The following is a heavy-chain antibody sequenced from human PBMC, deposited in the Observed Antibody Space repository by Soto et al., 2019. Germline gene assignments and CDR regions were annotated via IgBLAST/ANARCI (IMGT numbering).Heavy chain of an antibody. CDR1: GYSLTAYW. CDR3: TRRASSSFYHFDF. Sequence: HGESLKISCQASGYSLTAYWITWVRQMPGKGLEWMATIDPSDSYVDYSPSFRGHVTFSVDRSITTVYLQWNSLKASDSAMYFCTRRASSSFYHFDFWGQGALVTVSS. CDR2: IDPSDSYV. J-gene: IGHJ4*02. D-gene: IGHD2-2*01. V-gene: IGHV5-10-1*01.